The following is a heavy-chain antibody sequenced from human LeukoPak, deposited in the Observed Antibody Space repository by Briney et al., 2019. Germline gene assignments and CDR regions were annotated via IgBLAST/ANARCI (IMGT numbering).Heavy chain of an antibody. CDR1: GFAFSTYG. CDR3: AKKSPGTYYAPPGY. D-gene: IGHD3-10*01. V-gene: IGHV3-30*18. J-gene: IGHJ4*02. Sequence: GRSLRLSCAASGFAFSTYGMHWVRQAPGKGLEWVAVTSSDGSKKDYADSVKGRFTISRDNSKNTLFLQMNSLRAEDTAVYYCAKKSPGTYYAPPGYWGQGTLATVSS. CDR2: TSSDGSKK.